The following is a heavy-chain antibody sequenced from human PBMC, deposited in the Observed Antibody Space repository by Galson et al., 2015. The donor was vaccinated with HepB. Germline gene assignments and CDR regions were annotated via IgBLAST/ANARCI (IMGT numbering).Heavy chain of an antibody. CDR2: LYPGNSDT. V-gene: IGHV5-51*03. CDR3: ARRVGSSIQNFDY. Sequence: QSGAAAKKPGESLKISCKGSGYSFTSYWIGWVRQMPGKGLEWKGMLYPGNSDTRYSPSFQGQVTISTDKSISTAYLQWRSLKASDAAMYYCARRVGSSIQNFDYWGQGTLVTVSS. CDR1: GYSFTSYW. J-gene: IGHJ4*02. D-gene: IGHD1-26*01.